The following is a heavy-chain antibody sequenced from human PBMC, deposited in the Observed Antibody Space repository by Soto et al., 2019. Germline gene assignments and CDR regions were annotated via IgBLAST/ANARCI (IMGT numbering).Heavy chain of an antibody. D-gene: IGHD3-10*01. V-gene: IGHV3-15*07. CDR3: TTHLWFGEIRAYGMDV. J-gene: IGHJ6*02. CDR1: GFTFSHGW. Sequence: GGSLRLSCAASGFTFSHGWMNWVRQAPGKGLDWVGRIKSKTDGGTTDYAAPVKGRFTISRDDSKDTLYLQMNSLKTEDTAVYYCTTHLWFGEIRAYGMDVWGQGTTVTVSS. CDR2: IKSKTDGGTT.